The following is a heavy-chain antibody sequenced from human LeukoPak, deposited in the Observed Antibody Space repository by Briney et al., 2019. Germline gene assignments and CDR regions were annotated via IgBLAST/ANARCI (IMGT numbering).Heavy chain of an antibody. J-gene: IGHJ4*02. D-gene: IGHD3-16*01. CDR1: GFTFSSYT. CDR3: ARERGIRALYFDN. V-gene: IGHV3-30*04. Sequence: GGSLRLSCAASGFTFSSYTMHWVRQAPGKGLEWVALTSSEGNKYFTDSVQGRFTISRDNSRNTVYLQLDSLRPDDTAVYYCARERGIRALYFDNWGQGTLVTVSS. CDR2: TSSEGNK.